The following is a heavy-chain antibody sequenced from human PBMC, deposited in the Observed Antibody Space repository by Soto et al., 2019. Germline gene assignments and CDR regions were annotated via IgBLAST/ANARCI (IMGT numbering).Heavy chain of an antibody. V-gene: IGHV1-69*06. CDR2: IIPIFGTA. Sequence: ASVKVSCKASGGTFSSYAISWVRQAPGQGLEWMGGIIPIFGTANYAQKFQGRVTITADKSTSTAYMELSSLRSEDTAVYYCARYIVSSGVTWNYYYGMDVWGQGTTVTVSS. J-gene: IGHJ6*02. D-gene: IGHD2-21*02. CDR1: GGTFSSYA. CDR3: ARYIVSSGVTWNYYYGMDV.